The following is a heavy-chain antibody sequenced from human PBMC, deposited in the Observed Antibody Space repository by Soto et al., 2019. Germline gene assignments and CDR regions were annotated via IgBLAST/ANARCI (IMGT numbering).Heavy chain of an antibody. Sequence: SETLSLTCTVSGGSISSYYWSWIRQPPGKGLEWIGYIYYSGSTNYNPSLKSRVTISVDTSKNQFSLKLSSVTAADTAVYYCAREYCTNGVCYPSHGMDVWGQGTTVTVSS. CDR1: GGSISSYY. D-gene: IGHD2-8*01. J-gene: IGHJ6*02. CDR3: AREYCTNGVCYPSHGMDV. CDR2: IYYSGST. V-gene: IGHV4-59*01.